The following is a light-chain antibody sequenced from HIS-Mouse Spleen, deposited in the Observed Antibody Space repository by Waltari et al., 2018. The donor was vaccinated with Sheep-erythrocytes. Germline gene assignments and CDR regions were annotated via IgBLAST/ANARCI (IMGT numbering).Light chain of an antibody. J-gene: IGLJ1*01. CDR3: CSYAGSYNHV. V-gene: IGLV2-11*01. CDR1: SSDVGGYNY. Sequence: QSALTQPRSVSGSPGQSVTISCTGTSSDVGGYNYVSWYQQHPGKAPKLMIYDVSKRSSGVRDRFSCSKSGNAASLTISGLQAEDEADYYCCSYAGSYNHVFATGTKVTVL. CDR2: DVS.